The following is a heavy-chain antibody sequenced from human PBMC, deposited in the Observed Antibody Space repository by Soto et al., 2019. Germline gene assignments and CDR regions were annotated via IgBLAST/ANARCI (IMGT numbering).Heavy chain of an antibody. D-gene: IGHD6-19*01. CDR3: TSEMRHSSGWYGAFDI. CDR1: VFTFTNAW. Sequence: PWGSLRLSCTPSVFTFTNAWMYRVRQAPGKGLEWVGRIKSKSDGVAADYPAPVKDGFIISRDDSKNTLYLQIYSLKTEGTAVYYCTSEMRHSSGWYGAFDIWGQGTMVTVSS. V-gene: IGHV3-15*01. J-gene: IGHJ3*02. CDR2: IKSKSDGVAA.